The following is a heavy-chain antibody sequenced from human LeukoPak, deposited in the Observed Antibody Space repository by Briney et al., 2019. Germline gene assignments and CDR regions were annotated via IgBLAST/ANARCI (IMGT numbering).Heavy chain of an antibody. CDR2: INPNSGDT. CDR3: ARDVPPYSSVRAALDY. J-gene: IGHJ4*02. V-gene: IGHV1-2*02. Sequence: GASVKVSCKASGYTFTDNYMHWVRQAPGQGLEWMGWINPNSGDTHYAQKFQGRVTMTSDTSITTAYMELTRLRPDDTAVYYCARDVPPYSSVRAALDYWGQGTLVTVSS. CDR1: GYTFTDNY. D-gene: IGHD6-25*01.